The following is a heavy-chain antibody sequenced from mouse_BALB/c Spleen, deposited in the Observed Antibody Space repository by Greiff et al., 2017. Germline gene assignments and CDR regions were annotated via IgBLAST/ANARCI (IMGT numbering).Heavy chain of an antibody. D-gene: IGHD1-2*01. CDR2: INSDGGST. J-gene: IGHJ3*01. V-gene: IGHV5-2*01. CDR3: ARDYCGYVPLAY. CDR1: GYEFPCHD. Sequence: EVMLVESGGGLVQPGESLKLSCEATGYEFPCHDMSWVRQTPEQRLELVAAINSDGGSTYYQDTMERRFIISRDNPKNTLYLQMSSLRSEDTALYYSARDYCGYVPLAYWGQGTLVTVSA.